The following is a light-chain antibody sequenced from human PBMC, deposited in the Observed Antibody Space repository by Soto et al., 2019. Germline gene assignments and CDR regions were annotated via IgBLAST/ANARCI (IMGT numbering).Light chain of an antibody. CDR1: SGHSSYA. Sequence: QPVLTQSPSASASLGASVKLTCTLSSGHSSYAIAWHQQLPEKGPRYLMKLNSDGSHTKGDGIPDRFSGSSSGAERHLTISSLQSEDEADYYCQTWGTAIHDVVFGGGTKLTVL. CDR3: QTWGTAIHDVV. V-gene: IGLV4-69*01. CDR2: LNSDGSH. J-gene: IGLJ2*01.